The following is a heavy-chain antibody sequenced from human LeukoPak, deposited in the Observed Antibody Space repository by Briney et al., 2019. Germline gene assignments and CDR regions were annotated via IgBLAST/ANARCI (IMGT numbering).Heavy chain of an antibody. CDR2: ISGSGGST. CDR1: GFTFSSYA. V-gene: IGHV3-23*01. J-gene: IGHJ6*02. Sequence: GGSLRLSCAATGFTFSSYAMSWVRQAPGKGLEWVSAISGSGGSTYYADSVKGRFTISRDNAKNTLYLQMNSLRAEDTAVYYCARDIALRMDAWGQGTTVTVSS. CDR3: ARDIALRMDA. D-gene: IGHD3-16*02.